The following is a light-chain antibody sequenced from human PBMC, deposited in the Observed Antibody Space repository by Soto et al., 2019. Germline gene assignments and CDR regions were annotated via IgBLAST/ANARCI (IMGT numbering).Light chain of an antibody. Sequence: EIALTQSRDTLCLSSGARATLSGMASQSVSINLAWYQQKPGQAPRLLIYDASTRATGIPARFSGSGSGTEFTLTISSLQSEDFAVYYCQQYNNWPPWTFGQGTKVDIK. J-gene: IGKJ1*01. CDR3: QQYNNWPPWT. CDR1: QSVSIN. CDR2: DAS. V-gene: IGKV3D-15*01.